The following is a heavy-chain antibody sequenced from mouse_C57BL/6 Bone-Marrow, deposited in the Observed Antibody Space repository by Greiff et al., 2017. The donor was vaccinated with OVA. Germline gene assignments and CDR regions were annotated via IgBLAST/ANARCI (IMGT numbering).Heavy chain of an antibody. CDR3: VYYGSSFFDY. CDR1: GYTFTSYW. Sequence: VQLQQPGAELVRPGSSVKLSCKASGYTFTSYWMDWVKQRPGQGLEWIGNIYPSDSETHYNQKFKDKATLTVDKSSSTAYMQLSSLTSEDSAVYYCVYYGSSFFDYWGQGTTLTVSS. CDR2: IYPSDSET. J-gene: IGHJ2*01. D-gene: IGHD1-1*01. V-gene: IGHV1-61*01.